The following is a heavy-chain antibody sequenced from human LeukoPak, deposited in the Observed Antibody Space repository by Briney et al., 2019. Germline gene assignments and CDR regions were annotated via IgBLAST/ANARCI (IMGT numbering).Heavy chain of an antibody. CDR1: GGSISSYY. CDR2: IYYSGST. CDR3: ASDSGPRFDY. V-gene: IGHV4-59*01. J-gene: IGHJ4*02. D-gene: IGHD6-19*01. Sequence: SETLSLTCTVSGGSISSYYWSWIRQPPGEGVEWIGYIYYSGSTNYNPSLKSRVTISVDASKNQFSLKVSSVTAADTAVYYCASDSGPRFDYWGQGTLVTVSS.